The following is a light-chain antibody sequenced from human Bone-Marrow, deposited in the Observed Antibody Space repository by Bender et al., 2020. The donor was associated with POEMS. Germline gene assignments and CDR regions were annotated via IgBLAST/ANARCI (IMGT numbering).Light chain of an antibody. CDR2: DVN. J-gene: IGLJ3*02. CDR3: QSYDNSLGGWV. Sequence: QSALTQPASVSGSPGQSITISCTGTTSDVGCYNYVSWYQQHPGKVPKLMIYDVNRRPSGVSNRFSGSKSGNTASLTISGLQAEDEGDYYCQSYDNSLGGWVFGGGTKLTVL. CDR1: TSDVGCYNY. V-gene: IGLV2-14*03.